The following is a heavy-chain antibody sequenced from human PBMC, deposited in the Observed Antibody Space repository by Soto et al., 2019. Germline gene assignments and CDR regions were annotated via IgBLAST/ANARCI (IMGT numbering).Heavy chain of an antibody. J-gene: IGHJ6*02. D-gene: IGHD2-15*01. CDR2: IDPSDSYT. Sequence: PGESLKISCKGSGYSFTSYWISWVRQMPGKGLEWMGRIDPSDSYTNYSPSFQGHVTISADKSISTAYLQWSSLKASDTAMYYCARQAARVDYYYGMDVWGQRTTVTVSS. CDR1: GYSFTSYW. CDR3: ARQAARVDYYYGMDV. V-gene: IGHV5-10-1*01.